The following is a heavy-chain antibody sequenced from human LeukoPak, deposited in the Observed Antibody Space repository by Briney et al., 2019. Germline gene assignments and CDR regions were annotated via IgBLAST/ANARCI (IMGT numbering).Heavy chain of an antibody. D-gene: IGHD6-13*01. J-gene: IGHJ6*03. Sequence: SETLSLTCTVSGGSISSYYWSWIRQPPGKGLEWIGYIYNSGSTNYNPSFKSRVTISVDTSKNQFSLKLSSVTAADTAVYYCARVAAARGYMDVWGKGTTVTVSS. CDR3: ARVAAARGYMDV. CDR2: IYNSGST. V-gene: IGHV4-59*01. CDR1: GGSISSYY.